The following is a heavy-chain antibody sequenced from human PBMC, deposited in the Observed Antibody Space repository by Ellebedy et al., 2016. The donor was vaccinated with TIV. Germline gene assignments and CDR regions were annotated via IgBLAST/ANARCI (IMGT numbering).Heavy chain of an antibody. CDR2: FDPEDGET. Sequence: AASVKVSCKVSGYTLTELSMHWVRQAPGTGLEWMGGFDPEDGETIYAQKFQGRVTMSEDTSTDTAYMELSTLRSDDTDVYYCATALRGYSYGWGCLDYWGQGTLVTVAS. CDR3: ATALRGYSYGWGCLDY. CDR1: GYTLTELS. J-gene: IGHJ4*02. D-gene: IGHD5-18*01. V-gene: IGHV1-24*01.